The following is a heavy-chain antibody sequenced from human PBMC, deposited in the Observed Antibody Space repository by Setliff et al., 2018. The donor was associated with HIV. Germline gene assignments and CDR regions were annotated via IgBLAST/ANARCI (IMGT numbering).Heavy chain of an antibody. Sequence: GGSLRLSCAASGFTFFDYALNWVRQAPGKGLEWVSSISSSGSYIYYADSEKGRFTISRDHATSALYLQMDSLRAEDTALYYCTRSHSTRDAFDIWGQGTMVTVSS. D-gene: IGHD2-2*01. CDR3: TRSHSTRDAFDI. CDR1: GFTFFDYA. J-gene: IGHJ3*02. V-gene: IGHV3-21*01. CDR2: ISSSGSYI.